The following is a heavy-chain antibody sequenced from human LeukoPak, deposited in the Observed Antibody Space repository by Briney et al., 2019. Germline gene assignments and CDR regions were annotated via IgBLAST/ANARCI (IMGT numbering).Heavy chain of an antibody. CDR2: IHSAGNT. CDR1: GFTVSSNS. Sequence: PGGSLRLSCAASGFTVSSNSMSWVRQAPGKGLEWVSVIHSAGNTYYADSVKGRFTISRDYSKNTLYLQMNSLRAEDTAVYYCARVVGSHYAFDYWGQGTLVTVPS. J-gene: IGHJ4*02. V-gene: IGHV3-66*01. CDR3: ARVVGSHYAFDY. D-gene: IGHD1-26*01.